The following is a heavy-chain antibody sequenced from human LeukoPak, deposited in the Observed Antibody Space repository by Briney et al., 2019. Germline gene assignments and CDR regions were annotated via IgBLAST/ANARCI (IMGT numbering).Heavy chain of an antibody. D-gene: IGHD3-22*01. CDR1: GGSISSYY. Sequence: SETLSLTCTVSGGSISSYYWSWIRQPPGKGLEWIGYIYYSGSTNYNPSLKSRVTISGDTSKNQFSLKLSSVTAAGTAVYYCARDYYDSSGYHPGSNWFDPWGQGTLVTVSS. V-gene: IGHV4-59*01. CDR2: IYYSGST. CDR3: ARDYYDSSGYHPGSNWFDP. J-gene: IGHJ5*02.